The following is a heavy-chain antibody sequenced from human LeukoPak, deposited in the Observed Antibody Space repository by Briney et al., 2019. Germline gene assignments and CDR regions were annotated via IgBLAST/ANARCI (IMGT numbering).Heavy chain of an antibody. D-gene: IGHD3-22*01. CDR1: GFTFSSYG. V-gene: IGHV3-30*18. Sequence: GGSLRLSCAASGFTFSSYGMHWVRQAPGKGLEWVAVISYDGSNKYYADSVKGRFTISRDNSKNTLYLQMNSLRTEDTAIYYCAKEDVVVITIRYFQYWGQGTLVTVSS. CDR2: ISYDGSNK. CDR3: AKEDVVVITIRYFQY. J-gene: IGHJ1*01.